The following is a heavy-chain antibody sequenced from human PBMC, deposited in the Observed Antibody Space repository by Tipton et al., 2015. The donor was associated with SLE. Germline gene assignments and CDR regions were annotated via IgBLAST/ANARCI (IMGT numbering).Heavy chain of an antibody. J-gene: IGHJ6*03. Sequence: TLSLTCTVSGGSISSYYWSWIRQPPGKGLEWIGYIYYSGSTNYNPSLKSRVTISVDTSKNQFSLKLSSVTAADTAVYYCASTTIFGGYYYYMDVRGKGTTVTVSS. CDR2: IYYSGST. CDR1: GGSISSYY. D-gene: IGHD3-3*01. CDR3: ASTTIFGGYYYYMDV. V-gene: IGHV4-59*01.